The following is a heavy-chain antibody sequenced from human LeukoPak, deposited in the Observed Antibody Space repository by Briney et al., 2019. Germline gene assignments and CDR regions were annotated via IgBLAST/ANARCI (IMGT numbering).Heavy chain of an antibody. CDR2: IYYSGST. CDR1: GGSISSYY. CDR3: ARGPPPHYYGSAYMDV. Sequence: SETLSLTCTVSGGSISSYYWSWIRQPPGKGLAWIGYIYYSGSTNYNPSLKSRVTISVDTSKNQFSLKLSSVTAADTAVYYCARGPPPHYYGSAYMDVWGKGTTVTVSS. J-gene: IGHJ6*03. V-gene: IGHV4-59*01. D-gene: IGHD3-10*01.